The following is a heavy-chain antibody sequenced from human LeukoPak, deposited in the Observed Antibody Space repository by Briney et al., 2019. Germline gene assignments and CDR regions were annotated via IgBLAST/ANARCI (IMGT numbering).Heavy chain of an antibody. CDR2: ISAYNGYT. CDR1: GYTFSSYG. D-gene: IGHD6-13*01. CDR3: ARDWQYSSSWYLYLFDY. J-gene: IGHJ4*02. V-gene: IGHV1-18*01. Sequence: ASVKVSCKASGYTFSSYGISWVRQAPGQGLEWMGWISAYNGYTHYAQNLQGRVTMTTDTSTSTAYMELSRLRSDDTAVYYCARDWQYSSSWYLYLFDYWGQGTLVTVSS.